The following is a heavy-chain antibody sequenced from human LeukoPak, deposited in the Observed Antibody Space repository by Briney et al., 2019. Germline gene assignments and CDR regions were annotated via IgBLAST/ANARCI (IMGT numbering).Heavy chain of an antibody. D-gene: IGHD1-26*01. Sequence: SETLSLTCTVSGGSISSYYWSWIRQPPGKGLEWIGYIYYSGSTNYNPSLKSRVTISVDTSKKQFSLKLRSVTAADTAFYYCARYIVSYPHDAFDIWGQGTMVTVSS. CDR1: GGSISSYY. J-gene: IGHJ3*02. CDR3: ARYIVSYPHDAFDI. V-gene: IGHV4-59*01. CDR2: IYYSGST.